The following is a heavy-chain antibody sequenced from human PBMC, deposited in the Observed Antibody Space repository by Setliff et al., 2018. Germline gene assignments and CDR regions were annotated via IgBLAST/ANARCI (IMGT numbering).Heavy chain of an antibody. V-gene: IGHV3-30*02. Sequence: GGSLRLSCAAPELIFSHTCMHWVRQAPGKGLEWVAFIRYDGSNKYYADSVKGRFTISRDNSKNTLYLQMNSLRAEDTAVYYCARDGGRWDREAFDIWGQGTMVTVSS. CDR3: ARDGGRWDREAFDI. D-gene: IGHD3-16*01. CDR2: IRYDGSNK. CDR1: ELIFSHTC. J-gene: IGHJ3*02.